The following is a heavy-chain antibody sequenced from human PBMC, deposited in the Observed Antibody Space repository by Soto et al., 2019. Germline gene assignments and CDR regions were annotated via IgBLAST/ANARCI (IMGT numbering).Heavy chain of an antibody. CDR1: GGSFSSESYY. D-gene: IGHD2-21*01. J-gene: IGHJ5*02. Sequence: AILSLTCSVSGGSFSSESYYWSWIRQTPGKGLEWIGNVENSGSTKYNPSLKSRVTISVDTSKNQFSLKLSSVTGADTAVYYCARERGDSHWIDPWGQGTLVTVSS. CDR2: VENSGST. CDR3: ARERGDSHWIDP. V-gene: IGHV4-61*01.